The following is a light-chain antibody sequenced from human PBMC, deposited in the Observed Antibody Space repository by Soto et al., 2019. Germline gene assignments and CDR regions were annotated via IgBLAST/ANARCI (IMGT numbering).Light chain of an antibody. CDR1: QGISSA. CDR3: QQFNL. V-gene: IGKV1-13*02. Sequence: AIQLTQSPPSLPASVGDTVTITCRASQGISSALSWYQQRPGKAPKLLIYDASTLESGVPSRFSGSGYGTDFTLIISSLQPEDFATYYWQQFNLFGGGTKVEIK. J-gene: IGKJ4*01. CDR2: DAS.